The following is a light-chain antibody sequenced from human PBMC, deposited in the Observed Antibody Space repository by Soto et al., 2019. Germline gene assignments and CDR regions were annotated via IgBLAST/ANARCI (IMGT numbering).Light chain of an antibody. CDR2: KAS. Sequence: IQMTQSPSTLSASVGDRVTITCRAMQSISSCLAWYQQKPGKAPKLLIYKASSLKSGVPSRFSGSGSGTEFTLTISSLQPDDFATYYCQHYNSYSEAFGQGTKVDIK. CDR1: QSISSC. CDR3: QHYNSYSEA. J-gene: IGKJ1*01. V-gene: IGKV1-5*03.